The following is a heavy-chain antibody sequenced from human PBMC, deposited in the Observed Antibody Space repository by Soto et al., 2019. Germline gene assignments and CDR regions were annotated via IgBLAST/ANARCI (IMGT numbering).Heavy chain of an antibody. D-gene: IGHD3-16*01. CDR1: GYTFSNYA. Sequence: QVQLVQSGADLKKPGASVQVSCKTSGYTFSNYAINWVRQAPGQGLEWMGWISSYNSYNGDTKYARMLQDRLTMTIATSPATAYMELRSLRSDDTAAYYCARSELERGEVGYYGMDVWGQGTTVTVSS. V-gene: IGHV1-18*04. J-gene: IGHJ6*02. CDR3: ARSELERGEVGYYGMDV. CDR2: ISSYNSYNGDT.